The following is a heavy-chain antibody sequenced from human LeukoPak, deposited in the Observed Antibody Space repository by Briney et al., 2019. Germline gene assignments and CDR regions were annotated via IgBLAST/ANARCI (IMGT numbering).Heavy chain of an antibody. D-gene: IGHD3-16*01. Sequence: PSETLSLTCTVSGYSISSGYYWGWIRQPPGKGLEWIGSIYHSGSTYYNPSLKSRVTISVDTSKNQFSLKLSSVTAADTAVYYCARTRYDYVWGTPYYYMDVWGKGTTVTVTS. J-gene: IGHJ6*03. V-gene: IGHV4-38-2*02. CDR3: ARTRYDYVWGTPYYYMDV. CDR1: GYSISSGYY. CDR2: IYHSGST.